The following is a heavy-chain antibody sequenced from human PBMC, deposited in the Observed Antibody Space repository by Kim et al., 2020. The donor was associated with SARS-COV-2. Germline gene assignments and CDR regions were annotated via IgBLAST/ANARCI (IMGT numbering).Heavy chain of an antibody. Sequence: SNGGTTYYADSMKDKFTISRDNSKSTMYLQLRSLRLADAAVYYCVRGTGDWGQGTLVTVSS. V-gene: IGHV3-64*03. CDR2: SNGGTT. J-gene: IGHJ4*02. D-gene: IGHD3-16*01. CDR3: VRGTGD.